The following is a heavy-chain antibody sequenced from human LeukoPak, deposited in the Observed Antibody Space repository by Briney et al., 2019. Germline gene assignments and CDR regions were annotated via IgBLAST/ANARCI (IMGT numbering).Heavy chain of an antibody. CDR1: GFTVSSNY. CDR2: IYSGGST. CDR3: ARLRIVVVPAARY. D-gene: IGHD2-2*01. Sequence: GGSLRLSCAASGFTVSSNYMSWVRQAPGKGLEWVSVIYSGGSTYYADSVKGRFTISRDNSKNTLYLQMNSLRAEDTAVYYCARLRIVVVPAARYWGQGTLVTVSS. J-gene: IGHJ4*02. V-gene: IGHV3-53*01.